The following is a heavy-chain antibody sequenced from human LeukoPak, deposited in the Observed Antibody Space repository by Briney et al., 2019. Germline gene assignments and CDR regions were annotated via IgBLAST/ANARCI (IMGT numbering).Heavy chain of an antibody. V-gene: IGHV4-34*01. J-gene: IGHJ4*02. CDR2: INHSGST. Sequence: SETLSLTCAVYGGSFSGYYWSWIRHPPGKGLEWNGEINHSGSTNYNPSLTSRVTISVDTSKNQFSLKLSSVTAADTAVYYCARVTMVRGADDYWGQGTLVTVSS. CDR1: GGSFSGYY. D-gene: IGHD3-10*01. CDR3: ARVTMVRGADDY.